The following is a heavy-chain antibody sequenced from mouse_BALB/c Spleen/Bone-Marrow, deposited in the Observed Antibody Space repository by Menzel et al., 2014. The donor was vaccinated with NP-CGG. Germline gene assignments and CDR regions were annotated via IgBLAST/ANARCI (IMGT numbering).Heavy chain of an antibody. D-gene: IGHD3-1*01. CDR2: IYPGNSDT. CDR1: GYTFSNYW. Sequence: EVKLMESGTVLARPGAAVKMSCKASGYTFSNYWMHWVKQRPGQGLEWIGTIYPGNSDTTYNQKFKGKANLTAVTSTSTAYMELSSLTNEDAAVYYCTTLARSDFDYWGQGTTLTVSS. CDR3: TTLARSDFDY. V-gene: IGHV1-5*01. J-gene: IGHJ2*01.